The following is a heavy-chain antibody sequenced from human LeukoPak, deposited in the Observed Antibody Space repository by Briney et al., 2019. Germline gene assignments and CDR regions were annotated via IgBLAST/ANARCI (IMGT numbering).Heavy chain of an antibody. CDR3: ARDFGVVIPNWYFDL. V-gene: IGHV3-48*01. J-gene: IGHJ2*01. Sequence: PGGSLRLSCAASGFTFSTYSMKWVRQAPGKGLEWVSYISDSGAMYYADSVRGRFTISRENAQNSLFLQMNSLRAEDTAVYYCARDFGVVIPNWYFDLWGRGTLVIVSS. D-gene: IGHD3-3*01. CDR1: GFTFSTYS. CDR2: ISDSGAM.